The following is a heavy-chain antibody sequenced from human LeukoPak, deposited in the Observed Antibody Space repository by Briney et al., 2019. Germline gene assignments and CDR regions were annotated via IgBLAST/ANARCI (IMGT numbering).Heavy chain of an antibody. CDR1: GFTFSSYA. CDR2: ISGSGGST. CDR3: ATGYCSGGSCYSD. Sequence: PGGSLRLSCAASGFTFSSYAMSWVRQAPGKGLKWFSAISGSGGSTYYADSVKGRFTISRDNSKNTLYLQMNSLRAEDTAVYYCATGYCSGGSCYSDWGQGTLVTVSS. V-gene: IGHV3-23*01. D-gene: IGHD2-15*01. J-gene: IGHJ4*02.